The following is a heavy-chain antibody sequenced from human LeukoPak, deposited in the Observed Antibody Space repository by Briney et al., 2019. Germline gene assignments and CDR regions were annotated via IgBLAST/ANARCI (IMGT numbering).Heavy chain of an antibody. CDR3: GRAPRPVAWNWFDP. J-gene: IGHJ5*02. V-gene: IGHV3-49*03. D-gene: IGHD2-15*01. CDR1: GFSFGDYA. CDR2: IRSKTYGGTS. Sequence: GGSLRLPCTTSGFSFGDYAVGWFRQAPGMGLEWLGFIRSKTYGGTSEYAASLKGRFTMSRDDSKSIAYLQMNSLKIEDTAVYYCGRAPRPVAWNWFDPWGQGTLVTVSS.